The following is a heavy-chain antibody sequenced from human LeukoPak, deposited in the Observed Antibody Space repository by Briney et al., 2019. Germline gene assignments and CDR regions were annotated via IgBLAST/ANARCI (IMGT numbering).Heavy chain of an antibody. CDR1: GGSITSGSYY. J-gene: IGHJ4*02. CDR3: ARDPFITIFGVVIRRDY. Sequence: SETLSLTCIVSGGSITSGSYYWSWIRQPAGKGLEWIGRIYTSGSTNYNPSLKSRVTISVDTSKNQFSLKLSSVTAADTAMYYCARDPFITIFGVVIRRDYWGQGTLVTVSS. CDR2: IYTSGST. D-gene: IGHD3-3*01. V-gene: IGHV4-61*02.